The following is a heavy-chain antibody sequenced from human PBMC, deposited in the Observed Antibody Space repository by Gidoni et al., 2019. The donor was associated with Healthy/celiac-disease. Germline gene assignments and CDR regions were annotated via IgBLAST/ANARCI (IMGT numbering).Heavy chain of an antibody. Sequence: EVQLVESGGGLVQPGGSLRLSCAASGLTFSSYEMNWVRQAPGKGLEWVSYISSSGSTIYYADSVKGRFTISRDNAKNSLYLQMNSLRAEDTAVYYCARERPALYSDAFDIWGQGTMVTVSS. CDR3: ARERPALYSDAFDI. CDR2: ISSSGSTI. D-gene: IGHD2-15*01. J-gene: IGHJ3*02. V-gene: IGHV3-48*03. CDR1: GLTFSSYE.